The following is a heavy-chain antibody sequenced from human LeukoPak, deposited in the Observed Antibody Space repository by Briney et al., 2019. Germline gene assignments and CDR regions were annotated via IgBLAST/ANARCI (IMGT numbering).Heavy chain of an antibody. CDR1: GYSFTSYW. J-gene: IGHJ6*04. CDR2: IYPGDSDT. D-gene: IGHD6-19*01. Sequence: GESLEISCKGSGYSFTSYWIGWVRQMPGKGLEWMGIIYPGDSDTRYSPSFQGQVTISADKSISTAYLQWSSLKASDTAMYYCARQGIAVAGLPPGYYYYGMDVWGKGTTVTVSS. V-gene: IGHV5-51*01. CDR3: ARQGIAVAGLPPGYYYYGMDV.